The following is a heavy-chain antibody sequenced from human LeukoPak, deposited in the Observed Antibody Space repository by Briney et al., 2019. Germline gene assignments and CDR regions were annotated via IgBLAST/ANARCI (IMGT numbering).Heavy chain of an antibody. D-gene: IGHD5-24*01. CDR1: GYTFTSYG. Sequence: WASVKVSCKASGYTFTSYGISWVRQAPGQGLEWMGWISAYNGNTNYAQKLQGRVTMTTDTSTSTAYMELRSLRSDDTAVYYCATVRDGYNSKYFDSWGQGTLVTVSS. J-gene: IGHJ4*02. CDR3: ATVRDGYNSKYFDS. CDR2: ISAYNGNT. V-gene: IGHV1-18*01.